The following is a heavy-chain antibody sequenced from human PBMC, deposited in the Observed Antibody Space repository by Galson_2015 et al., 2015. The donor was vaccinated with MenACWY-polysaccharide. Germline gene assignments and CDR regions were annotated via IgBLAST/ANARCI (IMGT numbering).Heavy chain of an antibody. V-gene: IGHV3-23*01. J-gene: IGHJ4*02. CDR1: GFTFSSYA. Sequence: SLRLSCAASGFTFSSYAMNWARQAPGKGLEWVSAISGSSATTYYADSVKGRFTISRDNSKNTLYLQMNSLRAEDTAIYYCAKGGGASSSSPYDYWGQGTLVTVSS. D-gene: IGHD6-6*01. CDR2: ISGSSATT. CDR3: AKGGGASSSSPYDY.